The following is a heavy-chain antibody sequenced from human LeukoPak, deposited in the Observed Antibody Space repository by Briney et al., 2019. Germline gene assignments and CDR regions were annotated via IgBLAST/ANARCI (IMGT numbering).Heavy chain of an antibody. CDR1: GFTFSTLG. Sequence: GGSLRLSCTASGFTFSTLGMHWVRQAPGKGLEWVAAISSRGHTNKSAGSVKGRFTISRDNSKNTLYLQMHSLREDDTAVYYCAKEVAAYDAFDIWGQGTMVTVSS. CDR2: ISSRGHTN. CDR3: AKEVAAYDAFDI. V-gene: IGHV3-30*18. D-gene: IGHD2-15*01. J-gene: IGHJ3*02.